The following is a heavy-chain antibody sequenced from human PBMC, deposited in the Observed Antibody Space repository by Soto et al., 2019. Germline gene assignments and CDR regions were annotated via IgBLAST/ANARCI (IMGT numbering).Heavy chain of an antibody. CDR3: ARHFGYCKETSCYHRVRFDP. CDR2: TDPRDSYT. V-gene: IGHV5-10-1*01. J-gene: IGHJ5*02. Sequence: VESLTVTCKGSGYSFTRHWLIWVLQIYGKGLEGMGRTDPRDSYTNYRPSFQGHVTLSVDKSISTAYLQGGSLKASDTAIYYWARHFGYCKETSCYHRVRFDPWGQGTLVTVSS. CDR1: GYSFTRHW. D-gene: IGHD2-15*01.